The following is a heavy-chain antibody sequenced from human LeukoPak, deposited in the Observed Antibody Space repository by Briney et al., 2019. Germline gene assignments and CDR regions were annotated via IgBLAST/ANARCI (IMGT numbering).Heavy chain of an antibody. CDR2: IYPGDSDT. J-gene: IGHJ4*02. Sequence: GESLKISCKGSGYSFTSYWIGWVRQMPGKGLEWMGIIYPGDSDTRYSPSFQGQVTISADKSISTAYLQWSSLKASDTAMYYCARSYSSSTSCYEFDYWGQGTLVTVSS. CDR3: ARSYSSSTSCYEFDY. D-gene: IGHD2-2*01. V-gene: IGHV5-51*01. CDR1: GYSFTSYW.